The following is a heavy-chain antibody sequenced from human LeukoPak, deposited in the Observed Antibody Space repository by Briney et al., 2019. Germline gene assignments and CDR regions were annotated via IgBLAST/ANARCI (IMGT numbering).Heavy chain of an antibody. CDR3: ARFFGRRVWGVGPRPDRRPDYYYYYMDV. CDR1: GFTFSSSA. CDR2: ISGSGGFT. D-gene: IGHD3-16*01. J-gene: IGHJ6*03. Sequence: PGGSLRLSCAASGFTFSSSAVNWVRQAPGKGLEWVSGISGSGGFTYYADSVKGRFTISRDNFKNTLYLQMNSLRAEDTAVYYCARFFGRRVWGVGPRPDRRPDYYYYYMDVWGKGTTVTISS. V-gene: IGHV3-23*01.